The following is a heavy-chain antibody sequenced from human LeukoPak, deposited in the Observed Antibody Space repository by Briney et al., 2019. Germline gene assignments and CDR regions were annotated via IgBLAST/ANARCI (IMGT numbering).Heavy chain of an antibody. D-gene: IGHD1-26*01. V-gene: IGHV3-30*18. Sequence: GRSLRLSCAASGFTFSSYGMHWVRQAPGKGLEWVAVISYDGSNKYYADSVKGRFTISRDNSKNTLYLQMNSLRAEDTAVYYCAKVSRIIVGAMVDYWGQGTLVTVSS. CDR1: GFTFSSYG. CDR2: ISYDGSNK. J-gene: IGHJ4*02. CDR3: AKVSRIIVGAMVDY.